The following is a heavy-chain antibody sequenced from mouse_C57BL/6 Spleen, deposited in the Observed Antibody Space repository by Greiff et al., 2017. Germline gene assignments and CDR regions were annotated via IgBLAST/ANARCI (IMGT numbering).Heavy chain of an antibody. Sequence: QVQLQQSGAELVRPGTSVKVSCKASGYAFTNYLIEWVKQRPGQGLEWIGVINPGSGGTNYNEKFKGKATLTADKSSSPAYMQLSSLTSEDSAVYFCARDGPYAMDYWGQGTSVTVSS. J-gene: IGHJ4*01. D-gene: IGHD2-3*01. CDR1: GYAFTNYL. CDR2: INPGSGGT. V-gene: IGHV1-54*01. CDR3: ARDGPYAMDY.